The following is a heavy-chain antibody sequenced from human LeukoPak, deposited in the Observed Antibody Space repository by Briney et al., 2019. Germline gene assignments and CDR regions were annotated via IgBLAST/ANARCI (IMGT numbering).Heavy chain of an antibody. D-gene: IGHD2-2*01. CDR2: ISGRGDRT. Sequence: PGGSLRLSCVASGFPFSNYAMSWVRQAPGKGLEWVSTISGRGDRTYYVDSVKGRFTISRDESKNTIYLQMNKLTAEDTAVYYCAKNGCSSSNCYIFLGDWYFDLWGRGTVLSVS. J-gene: IGHJ2*01. CDR1: GFPFSNYA. CDR3: AKNGCSSSNCYIFLGDWYFDL. V-gene: IGHV3-23*01.